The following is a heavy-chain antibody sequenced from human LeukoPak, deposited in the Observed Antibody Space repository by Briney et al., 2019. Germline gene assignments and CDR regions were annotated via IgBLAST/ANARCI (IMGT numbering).Heavy chain of an antibody. J-gene: IGHJ6*02. CDR1: GFTFSNYD. CDR2: ISYDGSNK. D-gene: IGHD3-9*01. CDR3: AKPWEAIFDDPEAGPLYGMDV. Sequence: VGSLRLSCAASGFTFSNYDMHWVRQAPGKGLEWVAVISYDGSNKYYADSVKGRFTISRDNSKNTLYLQMNSLRAEDTAVYYCAKPWEAIFDDPEAGPLYGMDVWGQGTTVTVSS. V-gene: IGHV3-30*18.